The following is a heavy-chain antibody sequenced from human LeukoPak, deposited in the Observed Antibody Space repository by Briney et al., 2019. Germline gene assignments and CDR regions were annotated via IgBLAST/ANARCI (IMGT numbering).Heavy chain of an antibody. CDR2: ISGSGGST. J-gene: IGHJ5*02. CDR1: GFTFSTYG. V-gene: IGHV3-23*01. D-gene: IGHD2-15*01. Sequence: GGSLRLSCAASGFTFSTYGIHWVRQAPGKGLEWVSAISGSGGSTYYADSVKGRFTISRDNSKNTLYLQMNSLRAEDTAVYYCAKVKVVAALDPWGQGTLVTVSS. CDR3: AKVKVVAALDP.